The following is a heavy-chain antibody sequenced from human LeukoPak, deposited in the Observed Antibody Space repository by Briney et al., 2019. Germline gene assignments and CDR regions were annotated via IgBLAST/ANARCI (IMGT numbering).Heavy chain of an antibody. CDR2: ISSSSSYI. V-gene: IGHV3-21*01. J-gene: IGHJ4*02. CDR3: ARDPLDFWSGRGFDY. Sequence: PGGSLRLSCAASGFTFSSYSMNWVRQAPGKGLEWVSSISSSSSYIYYADSVKGRFTISRDNAKNSLYLQMSSLRAEDTAVYYCARDPLDFWSGRGFDYWGQGTLVTVSS. CDR1: GFTFSSYS. D-gene: IGHD3-3*01.